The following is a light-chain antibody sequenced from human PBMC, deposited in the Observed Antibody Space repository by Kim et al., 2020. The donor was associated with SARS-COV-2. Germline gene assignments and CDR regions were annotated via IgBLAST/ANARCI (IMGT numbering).Light chain of an antibody. CDR1: NSGTRS. CDR3: QVWDSSTDHVVV. V-gene: IGLV3-21*01. Sequence: PGNPAKITCVGNNSGTRSVNWYRRRLGQAPVLLISYNYDRPSGTPERFSGSYSGKTATLAITKVAAEDEADYYCQVWDSSTDHVVVFGGGTQLTVL. J-gene: IGLJ2*01. CDR2: YNY.